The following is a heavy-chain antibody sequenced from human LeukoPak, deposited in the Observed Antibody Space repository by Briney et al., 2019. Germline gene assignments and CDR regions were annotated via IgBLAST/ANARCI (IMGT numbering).Heavy chain of an antibody. CDR2: ISWNNGSI. CDR1: GFTFDDYA. D-gene: IGHD3-22*01. Sequence: GGSLRLSCAASGFTFDDYAMHWVRQAPGKGLEWVSGISWNNGSIGYADSVKGRFTISRDNAKNSLYLQMNSLRAEDTALYYCAKDTSSGYYFLPYYFDYWGQGTLVTVSS. V-gene: IGHV3-9*01. J-gene: IGHJ4*02. CDR3: AKDTSSGYYFLPYYFDY.